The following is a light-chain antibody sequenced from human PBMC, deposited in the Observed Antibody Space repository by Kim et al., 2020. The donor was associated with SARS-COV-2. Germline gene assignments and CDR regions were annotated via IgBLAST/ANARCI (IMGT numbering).Light chain of an antibody. J-gene: IGLJ2*01. CDR3: AAWDDSLNGVV. CDR2: SNN. Sequence: GQRVTISCSGSSSNIGSNTVNWYQQLPGTAPQLLIYSNNQRPSGVPDRFSGSTSGTSASLAISGLQSEDEADYYCAAWDDSLNGVVFGGGTQLT. CDR1: SSNIGSNT. V-gene: IGLV1-44*01.